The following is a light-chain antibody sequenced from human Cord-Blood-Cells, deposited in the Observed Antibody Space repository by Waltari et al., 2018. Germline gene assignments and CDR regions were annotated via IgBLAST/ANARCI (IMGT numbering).Light chain of an antibody. J-gene: IGKJ4*01. Sequence: DIVLTPSPGTLSLSPGERATLPCRASQSVCSSYLAWYQQKPGQAPRLLIYCASSRATGIPDRFSGSGSGTDFTLTISRLEPEDFAVYYCQQYGSSPLTFGGGTKVEIK. CDR2: CAS. CDR3: QQYGSSPLT. CDR1: QSVCSSY. V-gene: IGKV3-20*01.